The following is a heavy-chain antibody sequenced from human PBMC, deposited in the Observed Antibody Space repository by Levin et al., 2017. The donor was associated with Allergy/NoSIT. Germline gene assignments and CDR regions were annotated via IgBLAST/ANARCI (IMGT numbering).Heavy chain of an antibody. J-gene: IGHJ4*02. CDR3: TRDHWGSNY. CDR2: RNGKRGGT. D-gene: IGHD7-27*01. V-gene: IGHV1-2*02. Sequence: GESLKISCKASGYTFTGYYIHWVRQAPGQGLEWRGGRNGKRGGTNYAQKFQGRVTMTRDTSISTAYMELSRLRSDDTAIYYCTRDHWGSNYWGQGTLVTVSS. CDR1: GYTFTGYY.